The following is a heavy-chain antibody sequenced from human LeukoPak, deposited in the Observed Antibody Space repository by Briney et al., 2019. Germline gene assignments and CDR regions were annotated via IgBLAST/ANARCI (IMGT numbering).Heavy chain of an antibody. CDR1: GFTYSSYG. V-gene: IGHV3-23*01. D-gene: IGHD6-19*01. CDR2: INGSGGST. Sequence: GGTLRLSCAASGFTYSSYGMSWVRQAPGKGLEWVSAINGSGGSTYYANSVKGRFTISRDNSKNTLYLQMNSLRAEDTAVYYCAKYVIAVEDYFDYWGQGTLVAVSS. J-gene: IGHJ4*02. CDR3: AKYVIAVEDYFDY.